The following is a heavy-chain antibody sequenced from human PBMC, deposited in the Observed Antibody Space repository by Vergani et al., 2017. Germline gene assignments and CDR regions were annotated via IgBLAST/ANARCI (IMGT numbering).Heavy chain of an antibody. V-gene: IGHV2-5*02. CDR2: IYWDDDK. D-gene: IGHD3-10*01. Sequence: QITLKESGPTLVKPTQTLTLTCTFSGFSLSTSGVGVGWIRQPPGKALEWLALIYWDDDKRYSPSLKSRLTITKDTSKNQVVLTMTKMDPVDTATYYCAHRRAYYYGSGSYYEFDYWGQGTLVTVSS. J-gene: IGHJ4*02. CDR3: AHRRAYYYGSGSYYEFDY. CDR1: GFSLSTSGVG.